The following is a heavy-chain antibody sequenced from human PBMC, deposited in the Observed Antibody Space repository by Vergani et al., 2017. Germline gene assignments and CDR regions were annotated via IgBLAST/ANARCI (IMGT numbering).Heavy chain of an antibody. CDR3: AKDAGWSSSWKGDY. V-gene: IGHV3-23*01. D-gene: IGHD6-13*01. Sequence: EVQLLESGGGLVQPGGSLRLSCAASGFTFSSYAMSWVRQAPGKGLEWVSAISGSGGSTYYADSVRGQFTISRDNSKNTLYLKMNSLRAEDTAVYYCAKDAGWSSSWKGDYWGQGTLVTVSS. J-gene: IGHJ4*02. CDR1: GFTFSSYA. CDR2: ISGSGGST.